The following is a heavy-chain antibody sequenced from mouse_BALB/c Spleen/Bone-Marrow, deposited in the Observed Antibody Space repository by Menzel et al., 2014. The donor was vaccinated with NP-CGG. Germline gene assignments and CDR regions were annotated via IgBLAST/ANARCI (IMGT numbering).Heavy chain of an antibody. CDR3: ARDWDGYYFDY. CDR1: GYSITSGYY. D-gene: IGHD2-3*01. CDR2: ISYDGSN. V-gene: IGHV3-6*02. J-gene: IGHJ2*01. Sequence: ESGPGFVKPSQSLSLTCSVTGYSITSGYYWNWIRQFPGNKLEWMGYISYDGSNNYNPSLKNRISITRDTSKNQFFLKLNSVTTEDTATYYCARDWDGYYFDYWGQGSTLTVSS.